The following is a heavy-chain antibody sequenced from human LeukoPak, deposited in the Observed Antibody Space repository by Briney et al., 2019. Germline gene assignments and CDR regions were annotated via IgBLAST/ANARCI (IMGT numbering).Heavy chain of an antibody. CDR2: ISSSGSTI. Sequence: GTLRLSCAASGSTFSSYEMNWVRQAPGKGLEWVSYISSSGSTIYYADSVKGRFSISRDNAKNSLYLQMNSLRAEDTAVYYCARDLLGWELHYFDYWGQGTLVTVSS. CDR1: GSTFSSYE. V-gene: IGHV3-48*03. J-gene: IGHJ4*02. D-gene: IGHD1-26*01. CDR3: ARDLLGWELHYFDY.